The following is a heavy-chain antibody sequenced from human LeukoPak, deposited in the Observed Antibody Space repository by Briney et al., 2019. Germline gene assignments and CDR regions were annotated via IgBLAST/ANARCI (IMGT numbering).Heavy chain of an antibody. CDR2: ISSSSSTI. CDR3: ARDRPRHYYYYYGMDV. CDR1: GFTFSSYS. V-gene: IGHV3-48*02. J-gene: IGHJ6*02. Sequence: GGSLRLSCAASGFTFSSYSMNWVRQAPGKGLEWVSYISSSSSTIYYADSVKGRFTISRDNAKNSLYLQMNSLRDEDTAVYYCARDRPRHYYYYYGMDVWGQGTTVTVSS.